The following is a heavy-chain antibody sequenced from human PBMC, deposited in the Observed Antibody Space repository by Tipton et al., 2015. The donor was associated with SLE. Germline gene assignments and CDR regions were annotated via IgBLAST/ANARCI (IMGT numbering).Heavy chain of an antibody. V-gene: IGHV4-59*01. CDR1: RGSISSYY. CDR2: VHNSGST. Sequence: TLSLTCIVSRGSISSYYWSWIRQPPGKGLEWIVYVHNSGSTNFNPSLRSRVTISVDTSNQFSLKLSSATAADTAVYYCARQVCHSGSCYFDSWGQGALVTVSS. J-gene: IGHJ4*02. D-gene: IGHD5-12*01. CDR3: ARQVCHSGSCYFDS.